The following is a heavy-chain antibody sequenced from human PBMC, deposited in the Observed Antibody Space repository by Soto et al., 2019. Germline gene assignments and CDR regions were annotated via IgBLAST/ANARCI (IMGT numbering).Heavy chain of an antibody. J-gene: IGHJ4*02. Sequence: QVQLQQWGAGLLKPSETLSLTCAVYGGSFSGYYWTWIRQPPGTGLEWIGEINHSGSTNYNPSLKXXVTISVHTSKNQFSLKLTSVPAADTAVYYCARDKIPGLFDYWGQGTLVTVSS. CDR3: ARDKIPGLFDY. V-gene: IGHV4-34*01. CDR2: INHSGST. D-gene: IGHD2-21*01. CDR1: GGSFSGYY.